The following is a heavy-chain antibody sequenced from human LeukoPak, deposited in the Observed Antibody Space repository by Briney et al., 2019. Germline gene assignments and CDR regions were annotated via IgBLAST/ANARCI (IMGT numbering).Heavy chain of an antibody. CDR2: ITSDGRST. CDR3: AKDHDYGGPDY. CDR1: GFTFSSYA. D-gene: IGHD4-23*01. V-gene: IGHV3-64*01. Sequence: TGGSLRLSCAASGFTFSSYAMHWVRQAPGKGLQYVAGITSDGRSTFYGSSVKGRFIISRDNSRNTLYLQLGNLRTDDLAVYYCAKDHDYGGPDYWGQGTLVAVSS. J-gene: IGHJ4*02.